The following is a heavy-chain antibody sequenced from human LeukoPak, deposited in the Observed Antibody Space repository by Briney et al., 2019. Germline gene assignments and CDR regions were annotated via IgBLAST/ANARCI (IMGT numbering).Heavy chain of an antibody. CDR3: AIDSGTGYCSGGSCYWLH. D-gene: IGHD2-15*01. J-gene: IGHJ4*02. V-gene: IGHV4-59*01. Sequence: SETLSLTCTVSGGSISSYYWGWIRQPPGKGLEWIGYIYYSGSTNYNPSLKSRVTISVDTSKNQFSLNLNSVTAADTAVYYCAIDSGTGYCSGGSCYWLHWGQGTLVTVSS. CDR1: GGSISSYY. CDR2: IYYSGST.